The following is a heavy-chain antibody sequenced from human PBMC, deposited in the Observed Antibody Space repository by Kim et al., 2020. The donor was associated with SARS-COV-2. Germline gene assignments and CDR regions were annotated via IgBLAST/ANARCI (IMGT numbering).Heavy chain of an antibody. Sequence: GGSLRLSCAASGFTFSDYYMSWIRQAPGKGLEWVSYISSSGSTIYYADYVKGRFTISRDNAKNSLYLQMNSLRAEDTAVYYCARGSFLDTAMVTNWGQGTLVTVSS. V-gene: IGHV3-11*04. CDR3: ARGSFLDTAMVTN. CDR2: ISSSGSTI. D-gene: IGHD5-18*01. CDR1: GFTFSDYY. J-gene: IGHJ4*02.